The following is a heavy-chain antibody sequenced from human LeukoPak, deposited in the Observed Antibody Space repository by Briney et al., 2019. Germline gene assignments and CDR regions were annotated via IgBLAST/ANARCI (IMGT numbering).Heavy chain of an antibody. CDR2: IIPILGVA. CDR1: GGTFSSYT. V-gene: IGHV1-69*02. CDR3: ALTTYYDSSGYYPYYFDY. J-gene: IGHJ4*02. Sequence: SVKVSCKASGGTFSSYTISWVRQAPGQGLEWMGRIIPILGVANYAQKFQGRVTITADKSTSTAYMELSSLRSEDTAVYYCALTTYYDSSGYYPYYFDYWGQGTLVTVSS. D-gene: IGHD3-22*01.